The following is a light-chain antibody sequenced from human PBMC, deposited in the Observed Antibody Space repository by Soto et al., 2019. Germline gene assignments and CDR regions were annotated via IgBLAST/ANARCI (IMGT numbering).Light chain of an antibody. Sequence: DIQLTQSPSFLSACVGARVTITCRASQDISNYLVWYQQKSGKAPQVLIYAVSTLKSGVPSKFSGSGSGTEVSLTISSLQPEDCATYYCQQLRSNPITFGQGTRLEI. CDR2: AVS. CDR1: QDISNY. V-gene: IGKV1-9*01. J-gene: IGKJ5*01. CDR3: QQLRSNPIT.